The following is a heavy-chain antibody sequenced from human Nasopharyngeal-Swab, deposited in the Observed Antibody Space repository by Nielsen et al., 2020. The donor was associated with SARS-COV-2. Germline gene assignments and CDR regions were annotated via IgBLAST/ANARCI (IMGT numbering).Heavy chain of an antibody. CDR1: GFTFSNYC. D-gene: IGHD2-21*01. CDR3: AKDSSSIVVLSNIVFDS. CDR2: ISGSCGGT. J-gene: IGHJ4*02. Sequence: GGSLRLSCAASGFTFSNYCMNWVRPAPGKGLEWVSQISGSCGGTYYADSVRGRFTISRDSSKNTVYLQMNSLRAEDTAVYYCAKDSSSIVVLSNIVFDSWGQGTLVTVSS. V-gene: IGHV3-23*01.